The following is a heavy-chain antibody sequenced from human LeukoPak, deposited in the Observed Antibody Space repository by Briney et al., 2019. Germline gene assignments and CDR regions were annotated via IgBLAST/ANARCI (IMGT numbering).Heavy chain of an antibody. CDR3: AKALHRYQLLLPWFDP. CDR2: ISGSGGST. V-gene: IGHV3-23*01. J-gene: IGHJ5*02. CDR1: GFTFSSYA. D-gene: IGHD2-2*01. Sequence: GGSLRLSCAASGFTFSSYAMSWVRRAPGKGLEWVSAISGSGGSTYYADSVKGRFTISRDNSKNTLYLQMNSLRAEDTAVYYCAKALHRYQLLLPWFDPWGQGTLVTVSS.